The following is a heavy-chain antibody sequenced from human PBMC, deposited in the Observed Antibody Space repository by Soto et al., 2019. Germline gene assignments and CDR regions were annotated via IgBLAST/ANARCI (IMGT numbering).Heavy chain of an antibody. D-gene: IGHD3-3*01. CDR2: IYYSGST. Sequence: PSETLSLICTVSGGSISSGGYYWSWIRQHPGKGLEWIGYIYYSGSTYYNPSLKSRVTISVGTSKNQFSLKLSSVTAADTAVYYCARAHDFWGGRQQPIDSWGQGTLVTVSS. CDR3: ARAHDFWGGRQQPIDS. J-gene: IGHJ4*02. V-gene: IGHV4-31*03. CDR1: GGSISSGGYY.